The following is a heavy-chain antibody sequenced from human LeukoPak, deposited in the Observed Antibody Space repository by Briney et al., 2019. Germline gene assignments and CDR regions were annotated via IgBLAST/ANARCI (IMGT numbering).Heavy chain of an antibody. CDR3: ARARSGGSCYPY. CDR1: VFTFSSYW. Sequence: TGGSLRLSCAASVFTFSSYWMHWVRQAPGKGLVWVSRINSDGSSTSYADSVKGRFTISRDNAKNTLYLQMNSLRAEDTAVYYCARARSGGSCYPYWGQGTLVTVSS. CDR2: INSDGSST. V-gene: IGHV3-74*01. J-gene: IGHJ4*02. D-gene: IGHD2-15*01.